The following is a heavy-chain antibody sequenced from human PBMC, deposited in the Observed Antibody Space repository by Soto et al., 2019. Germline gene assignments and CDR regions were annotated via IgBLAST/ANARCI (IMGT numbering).Heavy chain of an antibody. CDR3: AKDEGHSSGWPEFFQH. CDR2: SSGSGGIT. V-gene: IGHV3-23*01. J-gene: IGHJ1*01. Sequence: GSLRLSCAASGFTFSSYAMSWVRQAPGKGLEWVSASSGSGGITYYADSVKGRFTISRDNSKNTLYLQMNSLRAEDTAVYYCAKDEGHSSGWPEFFQHWGQGTLVTVSS. D-gene: IGHD6-19*01. CDR1: GFTFSSYA.